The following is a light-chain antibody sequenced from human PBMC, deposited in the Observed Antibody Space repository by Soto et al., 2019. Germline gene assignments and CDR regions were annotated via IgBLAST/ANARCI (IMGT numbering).Light chain of an antibody. V-gene: IGLV2-8*01. Sequence: QSVLTQPPSASGSPGQSVTISCTGTSSDVGGYNYVSWYQQHPGKAPKLIIYDVSKRPSGIPDRFSGSKSGYTAFLTVSGLQAEDEADYYCSSFVGGNTYVFGTGTKVTVL. CDR2: DVS. CDR1: SSDVGGYNY. J-gene: IGLJ1*01. CDR3: SSFVGGNTYV.